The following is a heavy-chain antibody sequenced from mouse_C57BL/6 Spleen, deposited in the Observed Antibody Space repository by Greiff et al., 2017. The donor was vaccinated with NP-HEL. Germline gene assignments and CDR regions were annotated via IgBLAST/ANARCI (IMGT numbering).Heavy chain of an antibody. CDR3: TRNYGSTPLWYFDV. CDR2: IYPGNSDT. CDR1: GYTFTSYW. D-gene: IGHD1-1*01. V-gene: IGHV1-5*01. Sequence: VQLQQSGTVLARPGASVKMSCKTSGYTFTSYWMHWVKQRPGQGLEWIGAIYPGNSDTSYNQKFKGKAKLTAVTSASTAYMELSSLTNEDSAVYYCTRNYGSTPLWYFDVWGTGTTVTVSS. J-gene: IGHJ1*03.